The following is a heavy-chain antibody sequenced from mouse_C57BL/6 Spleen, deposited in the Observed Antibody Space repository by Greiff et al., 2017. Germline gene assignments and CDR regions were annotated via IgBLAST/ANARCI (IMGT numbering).Heavy chain of an antibody. CDR1: GFNITDYY. CDR2: IDPEDGDT. CDR3: AIPDGYDDYFFDY. J-gene: IGHJ2*01. Sequence: EVQLQQPGAELVKPGASVKLSCTASGFNITDYYMPWVKQRPEQGLEWIGRIDPEDGDTKYAPKFQGKATITADTSSNTAYLQLSSLTSEDTAVYFWAIPDGYDDYFFDYGGEGTTHTVSS. V-gene: IGHV14-2*01. D-gene: IGHD2-2*01.